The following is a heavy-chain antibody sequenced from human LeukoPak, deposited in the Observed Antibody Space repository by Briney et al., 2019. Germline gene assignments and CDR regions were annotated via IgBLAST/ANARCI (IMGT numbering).Heavy chain of an antibody. Sequence: SETLSLTCAVSGGSISSGGYSWSWIRQPPGKGLEWIGYIYHSGSTYYNPSLKSRVTISVDRSKNQFSLKLSSVTAADTAVYYGAASLIGYCSSTSCYGGGAFDYWGQGTLVTVSS. CDR1: GGSISSGGYS. D-gene: IGHD2-2*01. J-gene: IGHJ4*02. V-gene: IGHV4-30-2*01. CDR3: AASLIGYCSSTSCYGGGAFDY. CDR2: IYHSGST.